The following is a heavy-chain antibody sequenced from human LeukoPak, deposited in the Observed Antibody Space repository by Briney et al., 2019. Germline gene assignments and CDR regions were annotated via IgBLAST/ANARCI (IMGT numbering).Heavy chain of an antibody. CDR1: GFTFRSYG. CDR2: ISYDGSNK. Sequence: PGRSLRLSCAASGFTFRSYGMHWVRQAPGKGLEWVAVISYDGSNKYYADSVKGRFTISRDNSKNTLYLQMNSLRAEDTAVYYCAKFLSSWSTAPDYWGQGTLVTVSS. J-gene: IGHJ4*02. V-gene: IGHV3-30*18. D-gene: IGHD6-6*01. CDR3: AKFLSSWSTAPDY.